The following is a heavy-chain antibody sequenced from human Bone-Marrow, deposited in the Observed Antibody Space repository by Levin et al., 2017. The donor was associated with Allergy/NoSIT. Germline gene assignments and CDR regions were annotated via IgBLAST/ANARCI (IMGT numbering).Heavy chain of an antibody. CDR2: INRDGSST. CDR3: VRDIWYCSTTCTLNDAFDS. V-gene: IGHV3-74*01. Sequence: TGGSLRLSCAASGFTFNSYWMHWVRQTPGKGLEWVSRINRDGSSTNYADSVKGRFTISRDNANNTLHLQMNSLRAEDTAVYYCVRDIWYCSTTCTLNDAFDSWGQGTMVTVS. J-gene: IGHJ3*01. D-gene: IGHD2-2*01. CDR1: GFTFNSYW.